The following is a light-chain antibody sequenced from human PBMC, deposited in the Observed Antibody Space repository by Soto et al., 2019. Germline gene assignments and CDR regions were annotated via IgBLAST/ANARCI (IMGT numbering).Light chain of an antibody. CDR1: SSNIESNY. CDR2: RNN. J-gene: IGLJ2*01. Sequence: QSVLTQPPSASGTPGQRVTISCAGSSSNIESNYVFWYQHLPGTAPKLLIYRNNQPPSAFPDRFSGSKSGTSAAQAISGLRSEDETDYYCAAWDGSLSGVVFGGGTKLTVL. V-gene: IGLV1-47*01. CDR3: AAWDGSLSGVV.